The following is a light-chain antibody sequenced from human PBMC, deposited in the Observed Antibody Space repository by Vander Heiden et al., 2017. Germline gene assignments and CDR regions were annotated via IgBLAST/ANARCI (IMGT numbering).Light chain of an antibody. CDR3: QQYNSYSPYT. V-gene: IGKV1-5*01. Sequence: QIPPSPSTLSASVGDRVTITCRASQSISSWFAWYQQKPGKAPKLLIYDAASLESGVPSRFSGSGSGTEFTLTISSLQPHDFATYYCQQYNSYSPYTFGQGTKLEIK. CDR1: QSISSW. CDR2: DAA. J-gene: IGKJ2*01.